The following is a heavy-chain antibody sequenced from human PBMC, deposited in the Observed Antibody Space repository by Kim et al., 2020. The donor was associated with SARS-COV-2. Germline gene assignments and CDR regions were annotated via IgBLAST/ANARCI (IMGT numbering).Heavy chain of an antibody. Sequence: SETLSLTCRLYGGPFSNYYWTWIRQPPGMGLEWIAEINHAGITHFNSSLERRLMLSVDTSRSQFSMKLTSLTAADTAVYYCARGSARSTVTASSRFFLDVWGEGTSVAVSS. CDR1: GGPFSNYY. D-gene: IGHD4-17*01. CDR3: ARGSARSTVTASSRFFLDV. CDR2: INHAGIT. V-gene: IGHV4-34*01. J-gene: IGHJ6*04.